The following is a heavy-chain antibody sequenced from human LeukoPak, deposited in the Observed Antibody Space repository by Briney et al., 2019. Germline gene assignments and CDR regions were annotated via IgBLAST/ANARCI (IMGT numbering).Heavy chain of an antibody. CDR2: IDGSGGRP. D-gene: IGHD3-16*01. V-gene: IGHV3-23*01. CDR3: ARAIWASSRESTVLAY. Sequence: GGSLRLSCAASGFTLSKYAMNWVRQAPGKGLEWVSGIDGSGGRPPSADSVKGRFTISRDISKNTLYLQMNSLRAEDAALYYCARAIWASSRESTVLAYWGQGTLVTVSS. J-gene: IGHJ4*02. CDR1: GFTLSKYA.